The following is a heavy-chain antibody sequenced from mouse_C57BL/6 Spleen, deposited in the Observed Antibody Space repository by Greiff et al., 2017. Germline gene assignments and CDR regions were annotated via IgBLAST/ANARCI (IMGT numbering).Heavy chain of an antibody. Sequence: DVQLVESGGGLVQPGGSLSLSCAASGFTFTDYYMSWVRQPPGKALEWLGFIRNKANGYTTESSASVKGRFTISRDNSQSILYLQMNALRAEDSATYYCARSGVTTEFAYWGQGTLVTVSA. V-gene: IGHV7-3*01. CDR1: GFTFTDYY. CDR2: IRNKANGYTT. CDR3: ARSGVTTEFAY. J-gene: IGHJ3*01. D-gene: IGHD2-2*01.